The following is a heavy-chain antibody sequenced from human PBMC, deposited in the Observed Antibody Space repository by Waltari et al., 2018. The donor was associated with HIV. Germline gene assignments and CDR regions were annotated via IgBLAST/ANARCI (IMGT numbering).Heavy chain of an antibody. CDR3: ARDYYDSSGYYYGYSP. CDR1: GGSISSYY. J-gene: IGHJ5*02. V-gene: IGHV4-59*01. CDR2: IYYSGST. Sequence: QVQLQESGPGLVKPSETLSLTCTVPGGSISSYYWSWIRLPPGKGLEWIGYIYYSGSTNYNPSLKSRVTISVDTSKNQFSLKLSSVTAADTAVYYCARDYYDSSGYYYGYSPWGQGTLVTVSS. D-gene: IGHD3-22*01.